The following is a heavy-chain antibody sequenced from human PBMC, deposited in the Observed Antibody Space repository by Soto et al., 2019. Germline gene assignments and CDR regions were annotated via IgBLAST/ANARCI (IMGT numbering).Heavy chain of an antibody. CDR3: ARYSAASGTYYFDY. J-gene: IGHJ4*01. D-gene: IGHD6-13*01. CDR2: IYHSGST. CDR1: GGSISSVGYY. Sequence: SETLSLTCTVSGGSISSVGYYWNWIRQPPGKGLEWIGYIYHSGSTYYNPSLRSRVTMSLDKSKNQLSLILYSVTAADTGVYYCARYSAASGTYYFDYWGQGTLVTVSS. V-gene: IGHV4-30-2*01.